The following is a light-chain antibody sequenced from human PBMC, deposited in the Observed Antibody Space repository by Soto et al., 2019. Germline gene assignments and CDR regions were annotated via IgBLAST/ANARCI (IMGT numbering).Light chain of an antibody. J-gene: IGLJ1*01. CDR2: GDT. Sequence: QSALTQPTSVSGSPRQSITISCTGNNNEIGTYYYVSWYQQHPRRAPRLLIHGDTTRPSGISGRFSASKSRLTASLTIAGLRAEDEADYYCSSFPSNRIYVLGPGTKFTVL. CDR1: NNEIGTYYY. CDR3: SSFPSNRIYV. V-gene: IGLV2-14*03.